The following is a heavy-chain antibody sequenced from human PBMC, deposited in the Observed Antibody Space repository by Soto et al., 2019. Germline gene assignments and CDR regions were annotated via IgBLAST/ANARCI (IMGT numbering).Heavy chain of an antibody. V-gene: IGHV4-34*01. Sequence: SETLSLTCAVYGGSFSGYYWSWIRQPPGKGLEWIGEINHSGSTNYNPSLKSRVTISVDTSKNQFSLKLSSVTAADTAVYYCARVKSSGYCNSTSCPAYYYYYMDVWGKGTTVTVSS. D-gene: IGHD2-2*01. CDR1: GGSFSGYY. CDR3: ARVKSSGYCNSTSCPAYYYYYMDV. J-gene: IGHJ6*03. CDR2: INHSGST.